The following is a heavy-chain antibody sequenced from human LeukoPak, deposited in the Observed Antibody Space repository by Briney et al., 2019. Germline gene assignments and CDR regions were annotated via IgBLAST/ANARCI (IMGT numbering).Heavy chain of an antibody. D-gene: IGHD6-13*01. CDR2: IYYSGST. V-gene: IGHV4-59*01. CDR1: GGSISSYY. CDR3: ARVGHGCSSSWCPFDY. Sequence: PSETLSLTCTVSGGSISSYYWSWIRQPPGKGLEWIGSIYYSGSTNYNPSLKSRVTISVDTSKNQFSLKLSSVTAADTAVYYCARVGHGCSSSWCPFDYWGQGTLVTVSS. J-gene: IGHJ4*02.